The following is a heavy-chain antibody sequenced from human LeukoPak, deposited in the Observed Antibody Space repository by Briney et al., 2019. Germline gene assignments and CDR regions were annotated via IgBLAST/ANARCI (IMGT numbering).Heavy chain of an antibody. CDR2: ISGSGGNT. CDR1: RFTFSAYS. J-gene: IGHJ6*02. D-gene: IGHD2-15*01. CDR3: ARGGIVYGMDV. Sequence: GGSLRLSCAASRFTFSAYSMSWVRQAPGKGLEWVSAISGSGGNTYYADSVKGRFTISRDNSKNTLYLQMNSLRAEDTAAYYCARGGIVYGMDVWGQGTTVTVSS. V-gene: IGHV3-23*01.